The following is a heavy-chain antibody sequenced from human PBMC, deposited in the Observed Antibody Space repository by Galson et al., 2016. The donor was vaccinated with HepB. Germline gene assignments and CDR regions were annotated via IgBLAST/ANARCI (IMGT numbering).Heavy chain of an antibody. CDR2: INSDGSTT. CDR3: VRGHIHVWTRGLDY. CDR1: GFTFSTYW. J-gene: IGHJ4*02. D-gene: IGHD3-10*01. Sequence: SLRLSCAASGFTFSTYWMHWVRQAPGKGQVWVSRINSDGSTTTYADSVKGRFAISRDNAKNTLYLQMNSLIAEDTAVYYGVRGHIHVWTRGLDYWGQGTLVTVSS. V-gene: IGHV3-74*01.